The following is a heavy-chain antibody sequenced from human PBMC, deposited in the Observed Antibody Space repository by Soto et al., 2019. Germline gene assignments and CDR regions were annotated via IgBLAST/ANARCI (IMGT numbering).Heavy chain of an antibody. Sequence: CVRQNPGEGLEWVSSVSWNSGAKLYADSVKGRFAISRDSAKKSVYLQMNSLRPDDTAFYYCAKGVATAVPALDYWGQGTLVTVSS. CDR3: AKGVATAVPALDY. D-gene: IGHD2-21*02. CDR2: VSWNSGAK. V-gene: IGHV3-9*01. J-gene: IGHJ4*02.